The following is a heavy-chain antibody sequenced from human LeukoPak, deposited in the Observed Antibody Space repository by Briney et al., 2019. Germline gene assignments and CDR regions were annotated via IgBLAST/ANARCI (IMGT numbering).Heavy chain of an antibody. CDR2: ISGSGGST. D-gene: IGHD6-6*01. CDR1: GFTFTNYA. Sequence: PGGSLRLSCAASGFTFTNYAMHWVRQAPGKGLEWVSAISGSGGSTYYADSVKGRFTISRDNSKNTLYLQMNSLRAEDTAVYYCAKGAIEYSSSLDILTKHWGQGTLVTVSS. J-gene: IGHJ4*02. V-gene: IGHV3-23*01. CDR3: AKGAIEYSSSLDILTKH.